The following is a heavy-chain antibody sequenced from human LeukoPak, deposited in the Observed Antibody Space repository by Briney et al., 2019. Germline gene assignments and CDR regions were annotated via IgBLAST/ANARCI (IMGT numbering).Heavy chain of an antibody. D-gene: IGHD3-10*01. Sequence: GGSLRLSCAASGFTFNSYTMNWVRQAPGKGLEWVSSISSTSSYIYYADSLKGRFTISRDNSKNTLYLQMNSLRAEDTAVYYCAKDYGSGKKDDYWGQGTLVTVSS. CDR2: ISSTSSYI. CDR3: AKDYGSGKKDDY. CDR1: GFTFNSYT. J-gene: IGHJ4*02. V-gene: IGHV3-21*01.